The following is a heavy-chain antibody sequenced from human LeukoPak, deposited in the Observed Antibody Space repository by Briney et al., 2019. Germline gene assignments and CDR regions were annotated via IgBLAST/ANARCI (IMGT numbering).Heavy chain of an antibody. CDR1: GFTFSSYV. CDR2: ISYDGSNK. CDR3: AKGLTIFGLPEGNWFDP. V-gene: IGHV3-30*18. D-gene: IGHD3-3*01. J-gene: IGHJ5*02. Sequence: GRSLRLSCAASGFTFSSYVMHWVRQAPGKGLEWVAVISYDGSNKYYADSVKGRFTISRDNSKNTLYLQMNSLRAEDTAVYYCAKGLTIFGLPEGNWFDPWGQGTLVTVSS.